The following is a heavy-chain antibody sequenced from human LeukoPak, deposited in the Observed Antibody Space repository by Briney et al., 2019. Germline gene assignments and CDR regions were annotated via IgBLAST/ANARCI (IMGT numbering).Heavy chain of an antibody. J-gene: IGHJ4*02. D-gene: IGHD3-22*01. CDR1: GGTFSIYA. Sequence: SVTLSFTSSGGTFSIYAISWVRQAPGQGLEWMGGIIPIFGTAKYTQKFQGRVTITADKATSTDYMELNSLRSEDTAVYYCATLVSYDSSGYSRFYYFDYWGQGTLVTVSS. CDR2: IIPIFGTA. V-gene: IGHV1-69*06. CDR3: ATLVSYDSSGYSRFYYFDY.